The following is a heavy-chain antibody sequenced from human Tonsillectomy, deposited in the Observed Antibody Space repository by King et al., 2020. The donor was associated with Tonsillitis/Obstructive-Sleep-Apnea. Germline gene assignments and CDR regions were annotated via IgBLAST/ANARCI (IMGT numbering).Heavy chain of an antibody. D-gene: IGHD3-16*01. CDR2: IRSKAYGGTT. CDR3: SMGGFRGHYRMDV. J-gene: IGHJ6*02. V-gene: IGHV3-49*04. CDR1: GFTFGDYP. Sequence: QLVQSGGGLVQPGRSLRLSCAASGFTFGDYPMSWVRQAPGKGLEWVGFIRSKAYGGTTEYAASVKGRFTISRDDSKSIAYLQMNSLKTEDTAVYYCSMGGFRGHYRMDVWGQGTTVTVSS.